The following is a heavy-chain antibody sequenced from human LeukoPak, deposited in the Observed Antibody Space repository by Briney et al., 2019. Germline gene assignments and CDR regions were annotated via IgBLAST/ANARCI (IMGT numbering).Heavy chain of an antibody. CDR2: IYYSGGT. CDR3: ARDRGYSYDLDY. J-gene: IGHJ4*02. Sequence: KPSETLSLTCTVSGGSISTYYWTWIRQPPGKGLEWIGYIYYSGGTNYNPSLKSRVTMSVDASKNQFSLKLSSVTAAATAVYYCARDRGYSYDLDYWGQGTLVTVSS. D-gene: IGHD5-18*01. CDR1: GGSISTYY. V-gene: IGHV4-59*01.